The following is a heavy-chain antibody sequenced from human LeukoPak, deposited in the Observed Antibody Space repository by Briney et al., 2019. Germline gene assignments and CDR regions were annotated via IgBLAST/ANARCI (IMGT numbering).Heavy chain of an antibody. J-gene: IGHJ4*02. D-gene: IGHD6-19*01. V-gene: IGHV3-30*02. CDR2: ISYDGSNT. CDR1: GFTFTSYG. CDR3: AKDLCNSGWYPTTFDY. Sequence: GGSLRLSCAASGFTFTSYGIHWVRQAPGKGLEWVAFISYDGSNTYYADSVKGRFTISRDNSKNTLYLQMNSLIGEDTAVYYCAKDLCNSGWYPTTFDYWGQGILVTVSS.